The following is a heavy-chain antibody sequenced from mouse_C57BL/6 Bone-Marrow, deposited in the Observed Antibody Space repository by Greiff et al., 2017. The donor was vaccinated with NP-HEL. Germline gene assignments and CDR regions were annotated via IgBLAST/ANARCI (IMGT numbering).Heavy chain of an antibody. D-gene: IGHD1-1*01. CDR1: GFTFSSYA. J-gene: IGHJ4*01. Sequence: VQLKQSGGGLVKPGGSLKLSCAASGFTFSSYAMSWVRQTPEKRLEWVATISDGGSYTYYPDNVKGRFTISRDNAKNNLYLQMSHLKSEDTAMYYCAREVITTVVARGYAMDYWGQGTSVTVSS. CDR3: AREVITTVVARGYAMDY. CDR2: ISDGGSYT. V-gene: IGHV5-4*01.